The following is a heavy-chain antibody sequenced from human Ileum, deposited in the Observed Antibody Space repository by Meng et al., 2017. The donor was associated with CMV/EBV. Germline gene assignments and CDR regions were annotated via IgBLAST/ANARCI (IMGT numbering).Heavy chain of an antibody. Sequence: EVQVVEFGGXLVKPGGSXGLSCAGSGFSFNSYSMTWVRQAPGKGLEWVASISSSGAYIYYADSMKGRFIISRDNAKNSVFLQMNSLRVEDTAMYYCTREGRGYYPDYWGQGTLVTVSS. CDR3: TREGRGYYPDY. CDR2: ISSSGAYI. D-gene: IGHD3-22*01. CDR1: GFSFNSYS. J-gene: IGHJ4*02. V-gene: IGHV3-21*02.